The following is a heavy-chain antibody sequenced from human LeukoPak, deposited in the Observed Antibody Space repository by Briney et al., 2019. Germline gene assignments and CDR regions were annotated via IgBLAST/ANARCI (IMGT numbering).Heavy chain of an antibody. D-gene: IGHD3-9*01. CDR1: GYSFTSYW. CDR3: ARRGPKPPYTIDWGY. Sequence: GESLKISCKGSGYSFTSYWIGWVRQMSGKGLEWMGIIYPGDSDTRYSPSFQGQVTISADKSISTAYLQWSSLKASDTAMYYCARRGPKPPYTIDWGYWGQGTLVTVSS. V-gene: IGHV5-51*01. J-gene: IGHJ4*02. CDR2: IYPGDSDT.